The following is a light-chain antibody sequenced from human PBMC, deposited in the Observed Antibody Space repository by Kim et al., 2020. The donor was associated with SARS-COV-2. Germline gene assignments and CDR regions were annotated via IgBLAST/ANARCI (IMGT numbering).Light chain of an antibody. CDR2: DAS. J-gene: IGKJ5*01. Sequence: EIVLTQSPATLSLSPGERATLSCRASQSVSSYLAWYQQKPGQAPRLLIYDASIRATGVPARFSGSGSGTDFTLTISSLEPEDFALYYCHQRSNWPTITFGQGTRLEIK. V-gene: IGKV3-11*01. CDR1: QSVSSY. CDR3: HQRSNWPTIT.